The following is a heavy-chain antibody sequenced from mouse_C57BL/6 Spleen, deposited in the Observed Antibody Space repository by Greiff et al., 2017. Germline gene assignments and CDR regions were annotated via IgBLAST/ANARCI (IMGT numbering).Heavy chain of an antibody. J-gene: IGHJ4*01. D-gene: IGHD2-4*01. CDR1: GYAFSSYW. V-gene: IGHV1-80*01. CDR2: IYPGDGDT. Sequence: QVQLKESGAELVKPGASVTISCKASGYAFSSYWMNWVKQRPGKGLEWIGQIYPGDGDTTYNGKFKGKATLTADKSSSTAYMQRSSLTSEDSAVYFCASLHYDCGGTSYAMDYWGQGTSVTVSS. CDR3: ASLHYDCGGTSYAMDY.